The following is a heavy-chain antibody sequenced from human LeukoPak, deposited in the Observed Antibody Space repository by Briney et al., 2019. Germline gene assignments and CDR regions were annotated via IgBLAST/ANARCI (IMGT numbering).Heavy chain of an antibody. CDR3: ARTNYFDTSGYYNDNWYFDL. CDR2: FYSGGSR. V-gene: IGHV3-66*01. CDR1: GFTVSSNY. D-gene: IGHD3-22*01. J-gene: IGHJ2*01. Sequence: GGSLRLPCAASGFTVSSNYMSWVRQAPGKGLEWVSIFYSGGSRYYADSVKGRVTISRDNSKNTLYLQMNSLRAEDTAVYYCARTNYFDTSGYYNDNWYFDLWGRGTLVTVSS.